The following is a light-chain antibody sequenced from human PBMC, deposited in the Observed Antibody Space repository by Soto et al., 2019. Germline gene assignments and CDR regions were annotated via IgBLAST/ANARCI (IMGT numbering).Light chain of an antibody. CDR1: TSSSGSNY. CDR3: ASWDDRLTAV. V-gene: IGLV1-47*02. CDR2: SNN. J-gene: IGLJ3*02. Sequence: QSVLTQPPSASGTPGQTVTISCSGSTSSSGSNYVYWYQQIPGTAPKLLIYSNNQRPSGVPDRFSGSKSGTSASLAISGLRSEDEADYYCASWDDRLTAVFGGGTKVTVL.